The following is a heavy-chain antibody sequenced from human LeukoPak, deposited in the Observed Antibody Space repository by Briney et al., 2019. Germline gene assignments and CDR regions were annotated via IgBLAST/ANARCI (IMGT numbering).Heavy chain of an antibody. J-gene: IGHJ4*02. D-gene: IGHD2-2*01. Sequence: GGSLRLSCAASGFTFSYYDMSWVRQAPGKGLEWVSTISGSGGSTYYADSVKGRFSVSRANSKNTLYLQMNSLRAEDTAVYYCASQLSSFNYWGQGTLVTVSS. CDR1: GFTFSYYD. CDR2: ISGSGGST. CDR3: ASQLSSFNY. V-gene: IGHV3-23*01.